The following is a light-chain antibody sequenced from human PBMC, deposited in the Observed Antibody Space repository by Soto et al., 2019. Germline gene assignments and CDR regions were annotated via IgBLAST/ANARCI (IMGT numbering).Light chain of an antibody. J-gene: IGLJ1*01. CDR2: QDS. Sequence: SYELTQPPSVSVSPGQTASITCSGDKLGDKYACWYQQKPGQSPVLVIYQDSKRPSGIPERFSGSNSGNTATLTISGTQAMDEADYYCQAWESNTGVFGTGTKLTVL. CDR3: QAWESNTGV. V-gene: IGLV3-1*01. CDR1: KLGDKY.